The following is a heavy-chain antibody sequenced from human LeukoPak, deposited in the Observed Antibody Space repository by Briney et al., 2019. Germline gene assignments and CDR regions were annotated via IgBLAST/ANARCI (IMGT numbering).Heavy chain of an antibody. CDR3: AKALLYGDLDY. CDR1: GFTFSSYA. CDR2: ISGRGGST. J-gene: IGHJ4*02. D-gene: IGHD4-17*01. Sequence: GGSLRLSCAASGFTFSSYAMSWVRQAPGKGLEWVSAISGRGGSTYYADSVKGRYTISRDNSKNTLYLQMNSLRAEDTAVYYCAKALLYGDLDYWGQGTLVTVSS. V-gene: IGHV3-23*01.